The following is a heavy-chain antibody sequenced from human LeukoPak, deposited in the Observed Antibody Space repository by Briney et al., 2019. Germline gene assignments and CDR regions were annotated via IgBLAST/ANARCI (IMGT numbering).Heavy chain of an antibody. CDR1: GGTFSSYA. CDR2: IIAIFGTA. J-gene: IGHJ2*01. V-gene: IGHV1-69*13. Sequence: ASVKASCKTSGGTFSSYAISWVRQAPGQGLEWMGGIIAIFGTANYAQKFQGRVTITADESTSTAYMELSSLRSEDTAVYYCAREGDCSGGSCPYWYFDLWGRGTLVTVSS. CDR3: AREGDCSGGSCPYWYFDL. D-gene: IGHD2-15*01.